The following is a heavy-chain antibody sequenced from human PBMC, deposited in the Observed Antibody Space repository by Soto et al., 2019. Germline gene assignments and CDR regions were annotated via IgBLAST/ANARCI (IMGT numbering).Heavy chain of an antibody. CDR1: GYTFTSYY. CDR2: ISGYNGNT. Sequence: QVQLVQSGAEVKKPGASVKVSCKASGYTFTSYYISWVRQAPGQGLEWMGWISGYNGNTNYAQKHQGRVTMTTDTPTSTADAELRRLRSDDTAVYYCAGEGPPSWKWGQGTLVTVSS. D-gene: IGHD2-2*01. J-gene: IGHJ4*02. CDR3: AGEGPPSWK. V-gene: IGHV1-18*01.